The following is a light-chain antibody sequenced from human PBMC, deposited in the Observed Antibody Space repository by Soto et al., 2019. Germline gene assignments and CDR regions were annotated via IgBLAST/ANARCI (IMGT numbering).Light chain of an antibody. V-gene: IGLV2-14*03. CDR3: CSYTSSSTHV. Sequence: QSVLTQPASVSGSLGQSITISCTGTSSDVGGYNFVSWYQQHPGKVPKLMIFDVNRRPSGVSDRFSGSKSGNMASLTISGLQAEDEGDYYCCSYTSSSTHVFGSGTNLTVL. CDR2: DVN. J-gene: IGLJ1*01. CDR1: SSDVGGYNF.